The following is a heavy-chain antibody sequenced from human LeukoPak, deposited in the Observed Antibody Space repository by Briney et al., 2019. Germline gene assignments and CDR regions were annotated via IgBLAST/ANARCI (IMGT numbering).Heavy chain of an antibody. CDR3: ARVPGQYDFWSGNGAFDI. J-gene: IGHJ3*02. CDR1: GGSISSGGYY. CDR2: IYHSGST. Sequence: PSETLSLTCTVSGGSISSGGYYWSWIRQPPGKGLEWIGYIYHSGSTYYNPSLKSRVTISVDRSKNQFSLKLSSVTAADTAVYYCARVPGQYDFWSGNGAFDIWGQGTMVTVSS. V-gene: IGHV4-30-2*01. D-gene: IGHD3-3*01.